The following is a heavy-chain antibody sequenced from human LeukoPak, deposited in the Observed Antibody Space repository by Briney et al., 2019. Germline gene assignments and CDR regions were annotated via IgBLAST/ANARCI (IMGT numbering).Heavy chain of an antibody. Sequence: GESLKISCKGSGYTFSSYWIAWVRQMPGKGLEWMGIIYAVDFDTTNNPSFEGQVTISADKSSSTAYLQWSSLKASDSAMYYCARHEGSYGSGYYYADYWGQGALVTVSS. CDR3: ARHEGSYGSGYYYADY. CDR1: GYTFSSYW. CDR2: IYAVDFDT. V-gene: IGHV5-51*01. J-gene: IGHJ4*02. D-gene: IGHD3-10*01.